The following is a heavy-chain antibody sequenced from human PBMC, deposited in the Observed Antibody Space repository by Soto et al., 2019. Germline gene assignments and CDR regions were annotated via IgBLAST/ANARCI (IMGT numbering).Heavy chain of an antibody. CDR1: GFTFSSYG. J-gene: IGHJ4*02. CDR3: AKGGRLAVAEIYYFDY. V-gene: IGHV3-30*18. D-gene: IGHD6-19*01. CDR2: ISYDGSNK. Sequence: PGGSLRLSCAASGFTFSSYGMHWVRQAPGKGLEWVAVISYDGSNKYYADSVKGRFTISRDNSKNTLYLQMNSLRAEDTAVYYCAKGGRLAVAEIYYFDYWGQGTLVTVSS.